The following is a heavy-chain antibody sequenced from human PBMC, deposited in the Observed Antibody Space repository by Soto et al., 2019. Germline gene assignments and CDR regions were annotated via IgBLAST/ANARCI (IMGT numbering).Heavy chain of an antibody. J-gene: IGHJ6*02. CDR3: ARDRVMRGNAYYYGMDV. CDR2: IVPMFAAP. D-gene: IGHD2-21*01. CDR1: GGTFSSFA. Sequence: QVLLVQSGAEVKKPGSSVRVSCKTSGGTFSSFAISWVRLAPGQGLEWMGVIVPMFAAPTYAQKFQDRVSITADEATRTAYRELSRLRSDDTAVYYCARDRVMRGNAYYYGMDVWGQGTTVTVSS. V-gene: IGHV1-69*12.